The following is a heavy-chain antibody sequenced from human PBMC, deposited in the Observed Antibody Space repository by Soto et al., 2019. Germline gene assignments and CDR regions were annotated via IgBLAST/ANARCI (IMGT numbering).Heavy chain of an antibody. D-gene: IGHD3-22*01. J-gene: IGHJ4*02. CDR1: GGSFSGYY. CDR3: ARYYYDSSGYYRGGIDY. V-gene: IGHV4-34*01. CDR2: INHSGST. Sequence: SETLSLTCAVYGGSFSGYYWSWIRQPPGKGLEWIGEINHSGSTNYNPSLKSRVTISVDTSKNQFSLKLSSVTAADTAVYYCARYYYDSSGYYRGGIDYWGQGTLVT.